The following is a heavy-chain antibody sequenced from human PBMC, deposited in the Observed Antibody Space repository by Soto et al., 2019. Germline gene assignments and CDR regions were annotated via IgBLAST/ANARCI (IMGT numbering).Heavy chain of an antibody. CDR1: GGSISSSSYY. V-gene: IGHV4-39*01. CDR2: IYYSGST. CDR3: ARHFGIAARPRGYNWFDP. D-gene: IGHD6-6*01. J-gene: IGHJ5*02. Sequence: SETLSLTCTVSGGSISSSSYYWGWIRQPPGKGLEWIGSIYYSGSTYYNPSLKSRVTISVDTSKNQFSLKLSSVTAADTAVYYCARHFGIAARPRGYNWFDPWGQGTLVTVSS.